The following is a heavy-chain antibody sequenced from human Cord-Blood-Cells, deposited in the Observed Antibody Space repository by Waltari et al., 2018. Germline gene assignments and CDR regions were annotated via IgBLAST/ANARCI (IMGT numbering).Heavy chain of an antibody. V-gene: IGHV1-2*02. D-gene: IGHD6-19*01. CDR3: ASPDREASGWYDFDY. J-gene: IGHJ4*02. CDR1: GYTFTGYY. Sequence: QVQLVQSGAEVKKPGASVKVSCKASGYTFTGYYMHWVRQAPGQGLEWMGWINPNSGGTNYVQKFQGRVTMTWDTSISAAYMELSRLRSDDTAVYYCASPDREASGWYDFDYWGQGTLVTVSS. CDR2: INPNSGGT.